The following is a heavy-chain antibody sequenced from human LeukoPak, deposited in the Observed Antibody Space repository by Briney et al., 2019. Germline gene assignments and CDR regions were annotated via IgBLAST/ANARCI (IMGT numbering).Heavy chain of an antibody. CDR3: TRGSIYSSSWSPPDY. J-gene: IGHJ4*02. CDR2: IRSKAYGGTT. D-gene: IGHD6-13*01. CDR1: GFTFGDYA. Sequence: GGSLRLSYTASGFTFGDYAMSWFRQAPGKGLEWVGFIRSKAYGGTTEYAASVKGRFTISRDDSKSIAYLQMNSLKTEDTAVYYCTRGSIYSSSWSPPDYWGQGTLVTVSS. V-gene: IGHV3-49*03.